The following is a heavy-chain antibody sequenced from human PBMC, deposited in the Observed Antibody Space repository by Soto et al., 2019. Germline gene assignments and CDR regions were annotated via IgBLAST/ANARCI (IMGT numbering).Heavy chain of an antibody. D-gene: IGHD2-15*01. CDR2: ISGSGGST. CDR3: AKGGCSGGSCYSSPTIDY. V-gene: IGHV3-23*01. Sequence: EVQLLESGGGLVQPGGSLRLSCAASGFTFSSYAMSWVRQAPGKGLEWVSAISGSGGSTYYADSVKGRFTISRDNSKNTLYLQMNSLRAEDTAVYYCAKGGCSGGSCYSSPTIDYWGQGTLVTVSS. CDR1: GFTFSSYA. J-gene: IGHJ4*02.